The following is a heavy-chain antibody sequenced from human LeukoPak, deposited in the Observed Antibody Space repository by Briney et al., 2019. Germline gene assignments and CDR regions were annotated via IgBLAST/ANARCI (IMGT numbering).Heavy chain of an antibody. J-gene: IGHJ4*02. CDR2: IYYSGST. CDR3: ARGPSERYYESSGYYYFDY. Sequence: SETLSLTCTVSGGSISSSSYYWGWIRQPPGKGLEWIGSIYYSGSTYYNPSLKSRVTISVDTSKNQFSLELSSVTAADTAVYYCARGPSERYYESSGYYYFDYWGQGTLVTVSS. D-gene: IGHD3-22*01. CDR1: GGSISSSSYY. V-gene: IGHV4-39*01.